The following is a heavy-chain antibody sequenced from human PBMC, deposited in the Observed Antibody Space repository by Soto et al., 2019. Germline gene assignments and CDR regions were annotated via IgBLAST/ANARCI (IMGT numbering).Heavy chain of an antibody. CDR1: GGTFSSYA. D-gene: IGHD3-22*01. CDR3: ARYTYYDSSGYYDGNWFDP. J-gene: IGHJ5*02. Sequence: SVKVSCKASGGTFSSYAISWVRQAPGQGLEWMGGIIPIFGTANYAQKFQGRVTITADESTSTAYMELSSLRSEDTAVYYCARYTYYDSSGYYDGNWFDPWGQGTLVTVSS. CDR2: IIPIFGTA. V-gene: IGHV1-69*13.